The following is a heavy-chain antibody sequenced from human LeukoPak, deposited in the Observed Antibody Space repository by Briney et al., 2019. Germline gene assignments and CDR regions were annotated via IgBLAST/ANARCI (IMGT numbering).Heavy chain of an antibody. CDR2: ISWDGSST. Sequence: PGGSLRLSCAASGFSFDDYPMHWVRQAPGEGLECVSLISWDGSSTYYADSVKGRFTISRDNSKSSLYLQMSSLRTEDTAFYYCAKGRLFSSSSPPDYWGQGTLVTVSS. D-gene: IGHD6-6*01. CDR1: GFSFDDYP. CDR3: AKGRLFSSSSPPDY. J-gene: IGHJ4*02. V-gene: IGHV3-43*01.